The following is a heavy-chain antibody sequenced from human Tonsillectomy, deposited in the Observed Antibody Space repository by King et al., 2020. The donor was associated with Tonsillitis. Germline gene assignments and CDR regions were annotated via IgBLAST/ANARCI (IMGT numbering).Heavy chain of an antibody. CDR2: IRSKVYGGTT. CDR3: TRDSEAVAGITLDY. J-gene: IGHJ4*02. CDR1: GFTFGDFG. V-gene: IGHV3-49*03. D-gene: IGHD6-19*01. Sequence: VQLVESGGGLVQPGRSLRLSCRASGFTFGDFGMSWFRQAPVRGLEWVGFIRSKVYGGTTEYAASVKGRLTISRDDSKSIAYLQMNSLKTEDTAVYFCTRDSEAVAGITLDYWGQGTLVTVSS.